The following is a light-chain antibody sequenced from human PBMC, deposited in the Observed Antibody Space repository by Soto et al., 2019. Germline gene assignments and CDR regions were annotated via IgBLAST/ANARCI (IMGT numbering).Light chain of an antibody. CDR1: SSDVGGYNY. Sequence: QSALTQPASVSGSPGQSITISCTGTSSDVGGYNYVSWYQHHPGKAPKLMIYEVSNRPSGVSHRFSGSKSGNTASLTISGLQAEDEADYYCTAFSANRVYLFGPGTKLTVL. J-gene: IGLJ1*01. CDR2: EVS. V-gene: IGLV2-14*01. CDR3: TAFSANRVYL.